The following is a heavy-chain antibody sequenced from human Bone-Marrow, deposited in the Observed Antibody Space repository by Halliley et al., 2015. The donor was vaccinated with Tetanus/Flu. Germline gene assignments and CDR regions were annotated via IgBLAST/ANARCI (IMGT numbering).Heavy chain of an antibody. V-gene: IGHV1-8*01. D-gene: IGHD2-2*01. Sequence: QLVQSGAEVKKPGASVKVSCKASGYTFSNYDINWVRQTTGQGLEWMGWMNPNSGNTGYAQKFKGRVTMTRDTSISTAYMDLSSLRSEDTAVYYCARGVPAAPGTYYYYGMDVWGQGTTVAVSS. CDR1: GYTFSNYD. CDR2: MNPNSGNT. J-gene: IGHJ6*02. CDR3: ARGVPAAPGTYYYYGMDV.